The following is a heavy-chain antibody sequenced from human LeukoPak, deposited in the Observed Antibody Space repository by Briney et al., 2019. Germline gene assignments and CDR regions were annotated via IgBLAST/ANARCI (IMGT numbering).Heavy chain of an antibody. Sequence: ASVKVSCKASGYTFTSYGISWVRQAPGQGLEWMGWISAYNGNTNYAQKLQGRVTMTTDTSTSTAYMEPRSLRSDDTAVYYCARVVSSRYTVGYFDYWGQGTLVTVSS. J-gene: IGHJ4*02. D-gene: IGHD6-25*01. CDR1: GYTFTSYG. CDR2: ISAYNGNT. V-gene: IGHV1-18*01. CDR3: ARVVSSRYTVGYFDY.